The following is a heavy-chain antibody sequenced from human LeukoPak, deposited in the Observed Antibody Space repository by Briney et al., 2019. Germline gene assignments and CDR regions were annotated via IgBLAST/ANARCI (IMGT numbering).Heavy chain of an antibody. J-gene: IGHJ4*02. D-gene: IGHD1-26*01. CDR2: ISAYNGNT. Sequence: GASVKVSCKASGYTFTSYGINWVRQAPGQRLEWMGWISAYNGNTNYAQKLQGRVTMTTDTSTSTAYMELRSLRSDDTAVYYCARDVVGATYRYNFDYWGQGTLVTVSS. CDR1: GYTFTSYG. CDR3: ARDVVGATYRYNFDY. V-gene: IGHV1-18*01.